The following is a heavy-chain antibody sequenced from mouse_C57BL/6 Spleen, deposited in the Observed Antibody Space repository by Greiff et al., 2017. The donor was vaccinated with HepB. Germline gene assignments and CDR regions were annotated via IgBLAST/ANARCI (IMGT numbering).Heavy chain of an antibody. V-gene: IGHV1-43*01. J-gene: IGHJ2*01. CDR1: GYSFTGYY. Sequence: VQLQQSGPELVKPGASVKISCKASGYSFTGYYMHWVKQSSEKSLEWIGEINPSTGGTSYNQKFKGKATLTVDKSSSTAYMQLKSLTSEDSAVYYCARSLNWDVDYWGQGTTLTVSS. D-gene: IGHD4-1*01. CDR3: ARSLNWDVDY. CDR2: INPSTGGT.